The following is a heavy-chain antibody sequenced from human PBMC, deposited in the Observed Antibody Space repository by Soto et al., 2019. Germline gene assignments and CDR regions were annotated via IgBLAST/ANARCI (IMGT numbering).Heavy chain of an antibody. Sequence: ASVKVSCKASGFSLTGYYFHWIRAAPGQGLEWLGWINPNTGGTTYAQKFQGRVTLTWDTSINTAYMELSSLRPDDTAMYYCAKDGHNPPPENFHFDIWGQGTMVTVSS. CDR2: INPNTGGT. J-gene: IGHJ3*02. CDR1: GFSLTGYY. D-gene: IGHD1-1*01. CDR3: AKDGHNPPPENFHFDI. V-gene: IGHV1-2*02.